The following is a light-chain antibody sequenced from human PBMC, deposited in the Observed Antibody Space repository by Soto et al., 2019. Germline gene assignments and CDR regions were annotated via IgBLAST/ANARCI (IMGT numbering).Light chain of an antibody. V-gene: IGLV7-46*01. CDR1: TGAVTSGHF. Sequence: QAVVTQEPSLTVSPGGTVTLTCGSSTGAVTSGHFPYWFQQRPGQAPKTLIYDTSNKHSWTPARFSGSLLGGKAALTLSGAQPEDEADYYCLLSYSGARLFGGGTKLTVL. CDR2: DTS. CDR3: LLSYSGARL. J-gene: IGLJ2*01.